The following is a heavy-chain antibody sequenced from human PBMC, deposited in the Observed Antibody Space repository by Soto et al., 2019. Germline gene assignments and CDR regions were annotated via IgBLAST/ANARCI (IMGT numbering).Heavy chain of an antibody. J-gene: IGHJ6*02. Sequence: ASVKVSCKASGYTFTSYGISWVRHAPGQGLEWMGWISAYNGNTNYAQKLQGRVTMTTDTSTSTAYMELRSLRSDDTAVYYCARDQAIVVVPAAHPYYYYYGMDVWGQGTTVTVSS. V-gene: IGHV1-18*04. CDR3: ARDQAIVVVPAAHPYYYYYGMDV. CDR2: ISAYNGNT. D-gene: IGHD2-2*01. CDR1: GYTFTSYG.